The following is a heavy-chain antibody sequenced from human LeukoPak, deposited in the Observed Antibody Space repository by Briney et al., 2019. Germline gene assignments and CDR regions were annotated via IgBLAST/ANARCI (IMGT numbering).Heavy chain of an antibody. J-gene: IGHJ6*02. Sequence: PSETLSLTCTVSGGSISSSSYYWGWLRQPPGKGLEWIGSIYYGGSTYFNPSLKSRVTISVDTSKNQFSLKLSSVTAADTAVYYCARDRLGYCSNGVCYDYYYYGMDVWGQGTTVTVSS. CDR2: IYYGGST. CDR3: ARDRLGYCSNGVCYDYYYYGMDV. CDR1: GGSISSSSYY. D-gene: IGHD2-8*01. V-gene: IGHV4-39*02.